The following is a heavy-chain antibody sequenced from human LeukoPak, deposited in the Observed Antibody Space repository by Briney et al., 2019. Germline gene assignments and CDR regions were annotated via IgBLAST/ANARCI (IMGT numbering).Heavy chain of an antibody. CDR3: ARGRDGNNYYYFDY. CDR2: ISYDEKNK. CDR1: GFILRSYA. Sequence: GGSLRLSCAASGFILRSYAIHWVRQAPGKGLEWVAVISYDEKNKYYADSVKGRFTISRDNSKNTLYLQMNSLRAEDTAVYYCARGRDGNNYYYFDYWGQGTLVTVSS. J-gene: IGHJ4*02. V-gene: IGHV3-30*04. D-gene: IGHD5-24*01.